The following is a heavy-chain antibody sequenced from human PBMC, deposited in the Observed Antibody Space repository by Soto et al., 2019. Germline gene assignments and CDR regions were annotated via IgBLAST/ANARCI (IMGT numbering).Heavy chain of an antibody. CDR1: GGTFNNYV. D-gene: IGHD2-2*01. J-gene: IGHJ4*02. CDR2: ILPIFATA. Sequence: QVQLVQSGAEVKKPGSSVKVSCKASGGTFNNYVVNWVRQAPGQGLEWTGGILPIFATANYAQKFQGRVTITADKSTSKAYMELTSLRSEDTAVYCCAGRCDSTTCLGHFDYWGQGTLVTVAS. CDR3: AGRCDSTTCLGHFDY. V-gene: IGHV1-69*06.